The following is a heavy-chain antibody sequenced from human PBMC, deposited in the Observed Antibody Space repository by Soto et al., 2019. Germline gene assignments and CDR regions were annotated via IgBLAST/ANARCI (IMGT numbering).Heavy chain of an antibody. Sequence: GGSLRLSCAASGFTFTSYRLSWVRQAPGKGLEWVSYISGSSDYIYYADSLKGRFTISRDNAKNSLYLQMNNLRVEDTAVYYCVRDMSGRSIFGVVTTTTFDSWGQGNLLTVSS. V-gene: IGHV3-21*01. CDR3: VRDMSGRSIFGVVTTTTFDS. CDR1: GFTFTSYR. CDR2: ISGSSDYI. D-gene: IGHD3-3*01. J-gene: IGHJ4*02.